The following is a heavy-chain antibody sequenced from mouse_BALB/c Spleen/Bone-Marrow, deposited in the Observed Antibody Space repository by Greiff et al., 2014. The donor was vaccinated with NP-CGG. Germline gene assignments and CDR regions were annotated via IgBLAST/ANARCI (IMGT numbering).Heavy chain of an antibody. CDR2: IRNKANGYTT. CDR1: GFTFTDYY. J-gene: IGHJ2*01. Sequence: EVMLVESGGGLVQPGGSLRLSCATSGFTFTDYYMNWVRQPPGKALEWLGFIRNKANGYTTENSASVKGRFTISRDNSQNNLYLLMNALRAEDSATYYCARDKGRVFFDYWGQGTTLTVSS. V-gene: IGHV7-3*02. CDR3: ARDKGRVFFDY.